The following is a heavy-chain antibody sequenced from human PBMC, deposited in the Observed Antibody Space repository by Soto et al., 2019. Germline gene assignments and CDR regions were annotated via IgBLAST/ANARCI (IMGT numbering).Heavy chain of an antibody. V-gene: IGHV3-30*03. Sequence: GGSLRLSCAASGFTFSSYGMHWVRQAPGKGMEWVAVISYDGSNKYYADSVKGRFTISRDNSKNTLYLQMNSLRAEDTAVYYCTRTDYDSSGYYPDWGQGTLVTVSS. CDR1: GFTFSSYG. CDR2: ISYDGSNK. D-gene: IGHD3-22*01. CDR3: TRTDYDSSGYYPD. J-gene: IGHJ4*02.